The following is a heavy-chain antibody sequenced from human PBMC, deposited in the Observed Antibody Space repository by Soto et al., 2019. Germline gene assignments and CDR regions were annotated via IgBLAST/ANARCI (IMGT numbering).Heavy chain of an antibody. J-gene: IGHJ4*02. CDR3: ARGVSAGVDY. Sequence: QVQLVQSGAEVREPGASVKVSCKASGYSFTSLDINWVRQTAGQGLEWMGWMEPSTGRTVYAQKFQGRVTMTRDTSINTAYMELTTLTSDDTAFYYCARGVSAGVDYWGQGTLVTVSS. D-gene: IGHD1-26*01. CDR1: GYSFTSLD. V-gene: IGHV1-8*01. CDR2: MEPSTGRT.